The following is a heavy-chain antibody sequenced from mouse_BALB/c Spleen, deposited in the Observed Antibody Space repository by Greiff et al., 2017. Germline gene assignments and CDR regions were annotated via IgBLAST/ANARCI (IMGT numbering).Heavy chain of an antibody. CDR1: EYEFPSHD. CDR2: INSDGGST. Sequence: EVKLMESGGGLVQPGESLKLSCESTEYEFPSHDMSWVRKTPEKRLELVAAINSDGGSTYYPDTMERRFIISRDNTKKTLYLQMSSLRSEDTALYYCARQRGQLGAMDDWGQGTSVTVSS. CDR3: ARQRGQLGAMDD. J-gene: IGHJ4*01. V-gene: IGHV5-2*01.